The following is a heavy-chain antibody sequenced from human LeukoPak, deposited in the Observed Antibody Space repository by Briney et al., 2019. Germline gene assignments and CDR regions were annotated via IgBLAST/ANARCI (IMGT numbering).Heavy chain of an antibody. CDR3: AKGGIAWYGYDL. D-gene: IGHD6-13*01. CDR2: IRSKANNYAT. CDR1: GFTFSASS. J-gene: IGHJ5*02. Sequence: GGSLRLSCAASGFTFSASSMHWVRQASGKGLEWVGHIRSKANNYATGYAASVRGRFTISRDDSKNTAYLQMNSLKTEDTAVYYCAKGGIAWYGYDLWGQGTLVTVSS. V-gene: IGHV3-73*01.